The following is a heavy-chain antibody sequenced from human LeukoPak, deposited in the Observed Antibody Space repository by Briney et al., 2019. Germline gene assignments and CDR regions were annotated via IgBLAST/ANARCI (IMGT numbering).Heavy chain of an antibody. CDR3: AANTPRVVREDAFDI. CDR1: GFTFTSSA. V-gene: IGHV1-58*02. CDR2: IVVGSGKT. D-gene: IGHD2-21*01. Sequence: ASMKLSCKASGFTFTSSAMQWVRQARGQRLEWIGWIVVGSGKTNYAQNYQERVTITRDMSTSTAYMELSSLRSEDTAVYYCAANTPRVVREDAFDIWGQGTMVTVSS. J-gene: IGHJ3*02.